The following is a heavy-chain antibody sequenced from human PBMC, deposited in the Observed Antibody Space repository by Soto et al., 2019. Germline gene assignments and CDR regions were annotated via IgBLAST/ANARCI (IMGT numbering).Heavy chain of an antibody. J-gene: IGHJ3*02. CDR1: GFTFNNAW. CDR3: TTINYAAFDI. CDR2: IKSRPDGGTT. D-gene: IGHD4-4*01. Sequence: GGSLRLSCAASGFTFNNAWMNWVRQAPGKGLEWVGRIKSRPDGGTTDYAAPMKGRFTISRDDSKNTLYLQMNSLKTEDTAMYYCTTINYAAFDIWGQGTMVTVSS. V-gene: IGHV3-15*07.